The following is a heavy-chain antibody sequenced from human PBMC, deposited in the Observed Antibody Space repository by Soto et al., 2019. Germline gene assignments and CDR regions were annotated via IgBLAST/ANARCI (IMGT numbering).Heavy chain of an antibody. CDR3: AMVDVYVTPSPQDV. CDR1: GYSFTRYG. V-gene: IGHV1-18*01. CDR2: INAYNGNT. D-gene: IGHD3-16*01. J-gene: IGHJ6*02. Sequence: QVQLVQSGAEVKNPGASVKVSCKASGYSFTRYGIGWARQAPGQGLEWMGWINAYNGNTNYAQNLHGRLTLXTXTXXTTAYMELRSLRSNDTAIYYCAMVDVYVTPSPQDVWGQGTTVTVSS.